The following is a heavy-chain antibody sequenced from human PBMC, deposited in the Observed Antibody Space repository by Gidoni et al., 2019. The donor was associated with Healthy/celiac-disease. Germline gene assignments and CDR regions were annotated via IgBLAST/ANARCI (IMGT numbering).Heavy chain of an antibody. CDR2: IYYSGST. V-gene: IGHV4-59*01. CDR3: ARGSRRSSNHFDY. J-gene: IGHJ4*02. Sequence: QVQLQESGPGLVKPSETLSLTCTVSGGSISSYYWSWIRQPPGKGLEWIGYIYYSGSTHYNPSIKSRVTISVDTSENQFSLKLSSVTAADTAVYYCARGSRRSSNHFDYWGQGTLVTVSS. CDR1: GGSISSYY. D-gene: IGHD6-6*01.